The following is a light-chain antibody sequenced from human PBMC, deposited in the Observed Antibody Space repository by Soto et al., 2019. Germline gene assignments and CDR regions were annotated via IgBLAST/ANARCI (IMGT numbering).Light chain of an antibody. V-gene: IGKV1-5*03. J-gene: IGKJ1*01. CDR2: KAS. CDR1: QTMSMW. Sequence: MPMSHYQYHLSTSERDRVTMTGRASQTMSMWLAWFQQRPGRAPKFLIYKASSVKNGVPLRFSGSGSGTQFTLTNSSLQPYGSAYYYSLQYIGHGS. CDR3: LQY.